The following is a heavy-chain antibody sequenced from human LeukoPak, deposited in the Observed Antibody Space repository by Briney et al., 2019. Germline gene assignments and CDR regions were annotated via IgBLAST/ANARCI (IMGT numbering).Heavy chain of an antibody. J-gene: IGHJ4*02. CDR2: IYYSGST. Sequence: PSETLSLTCAVHGESFSGYYWSWIRQPPGKGLEWIGYIYYSGSTNYNPSLKSRVTISVDTSKNQFSLKLSSVTAADTAVYYCARHEGRWLHAHLDYWGQGTLVTVSS. CDR1: GESFSGYY. CDR3: ARHEGRWLHAHLDY. D-gene: IGHD5-24*01. V-gene: IGHV4-59*08.